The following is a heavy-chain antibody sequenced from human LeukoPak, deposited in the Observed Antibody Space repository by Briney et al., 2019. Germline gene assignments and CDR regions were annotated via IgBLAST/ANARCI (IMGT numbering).Heavy chain of an antibody. CDR3: ARGPKIVVVVAAKTAFDI. CDR1: GDSVSSNSAA. V-gene: IGHV6-1*01. J-gene: IGHJ3*02. Sequence: SQTLSLTCAISGDSVSSNSAAWNWIRQSPSRGLEWLGRTKYTFKWDNDYAVSVKSRITINPDTSKNQFSLQLSSVTAADTAVYYCARGPKIVVVVAAKTAFDIWGQGTMVTVSS. D-gene: IGHD2-15*01. CDR2: TKYTFKWDN.